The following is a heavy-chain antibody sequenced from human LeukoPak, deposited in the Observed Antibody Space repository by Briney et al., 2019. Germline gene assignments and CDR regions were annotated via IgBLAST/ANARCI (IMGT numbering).Heavy chain of an antibody. V-gene: IGHV3-30*04. Sequence: GGSLRLSCAASGFIFRSYAMHWVRQAPGKGLEWVAVISYDGSNKYYADSVKGRFTISRDNSKNTLYLQMNSLRAEDTAVYYCAKALYYYDSSGYPVQHWGQGTLVTVSS. D-gene: IGHD3-22*01. CDR1: GFIFRSYA. CDR2: ISYDGSNK. J-gene: IGHJ1*01. CDR3: AKALYYYDSSGYPVQH.